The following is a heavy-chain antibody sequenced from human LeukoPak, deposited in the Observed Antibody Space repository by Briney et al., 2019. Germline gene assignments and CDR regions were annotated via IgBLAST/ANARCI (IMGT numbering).Heavy chain of an antibody. V-gene: IGHV1-69*05. CDR1: GGTFSSYA. Sequence: EASVKVSCKASGGTFSSYAISWVRQAPGQGLEWMGGIIPIFGTANYAQKFQGRVTITTDESTSTDYMELSSLRPEDTAVYYCGRSYYYYYYMDVWGKGTTVTVSS. CDR2: IIPIFGTA. J-gene: IGHJ6*03. CDR3: GRSYYYYYYMDV.